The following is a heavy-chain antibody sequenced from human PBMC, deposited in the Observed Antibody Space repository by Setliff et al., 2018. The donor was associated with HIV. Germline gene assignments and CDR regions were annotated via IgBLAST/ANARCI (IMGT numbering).Heavy chain of an antibody. J-gene: IGHJ5*02. Sequence: PSETLSLTCTVSGGSISRSSYFWTWIRQRPGQGLEWIGYIYYNGRVSYSEKTYYSPSLKSRVTISVDTSKNQFSLTLRSVTAADTAVYYCARDYYSSGSYYHWFDPWGQGTLVTVSS. CDR2: IYYNGRVSYSEKT. D-gene: IGHD3-10*01. CDR1: GGSISRSSYF. CDR3: ARDYYSSGSYYHWFDP. V-gene: IGHV4-30-4*08.